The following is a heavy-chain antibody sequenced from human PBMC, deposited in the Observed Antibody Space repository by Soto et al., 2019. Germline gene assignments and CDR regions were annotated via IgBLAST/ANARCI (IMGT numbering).Heavy chain of an antibody. D-gene: IGHD3-10*01. J-gene: IGHJ6*02. CDR3: AIPNPVLGRGMDV. V-gene: IGHV1-69*13. CDR2: IIPIFGTA. Sequence: SVKVSCKASRVAFSKFIVTWVRQAPGLGLEWMGGIIPIFGTANYAQKFQGRVTITADESTSTAYMELSSLRSEDTAVYYCAIPNPVLGRGMDVWGQGTTVTVSS. CDR1: RVAFSKFI.